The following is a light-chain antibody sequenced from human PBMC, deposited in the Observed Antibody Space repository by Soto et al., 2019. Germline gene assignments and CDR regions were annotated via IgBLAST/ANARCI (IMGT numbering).Light chain of an antibody. CDR3: SSYTSISTLV. CDR1: SSDVGGYDY. J-gene: IGLJ1*01. Sequence: QSALTQPASASGSPGQSITISCTGTSSDVGGYDYVSWYQQHPGKAPKLMIYDVSNRPSRVSNRFSGSKSGNTASLTISGLQAEDETDYYCSSYTSISTLVFGTGTKVTVL. V-gene: IGLV2-14*03. CDR2: DVS.